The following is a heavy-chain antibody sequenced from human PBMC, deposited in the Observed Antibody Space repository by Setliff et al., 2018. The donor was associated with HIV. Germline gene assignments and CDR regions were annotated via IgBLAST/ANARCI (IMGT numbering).Heavy chain of an antibody. Sequence: GGSLRLSCAASGFIFSDYYMSWIRQAPGKGLEWISYISSSNNANRNYADSVKGRFTISRDNARNSLYLQLNSLRAEDTAVYYCARDRGGSYTPLDFWGQGTLVTVSS. J-gene: IGHJ4*02. CDR2: ISSSNNANR. CDR3: ARDRGGSYTPLDF. CDR1: GFIFSDYY. V-gene: IGHV3-11*06. D-gene: IGHD1-26*01.